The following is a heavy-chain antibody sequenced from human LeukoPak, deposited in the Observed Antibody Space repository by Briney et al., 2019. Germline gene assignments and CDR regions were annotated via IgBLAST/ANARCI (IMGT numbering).Heavy chain of an antibody. J-gene: IGHJ5*02. CDR2: VNPNSGNT. CDR1: GYTFTSYD. CDR3: ARRGSGSLLGKNWFDP. V-gene: IGHV1-8*01. Sequence: ASVKVSCKASGYTFTSYDINWVRPATGQGREWMGWVNPNSGNTGYAQKFQGRVTMTRSTSISTAYMELSSLRSEDTAVYYCARRGSGSLLGKNWFDPWGQGTLVTVSS. D-gene: IGHD3-10*01.